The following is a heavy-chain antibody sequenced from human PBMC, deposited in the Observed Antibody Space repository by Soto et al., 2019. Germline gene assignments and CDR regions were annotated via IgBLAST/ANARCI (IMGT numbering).Heavy chain of an antibody. CDR3: ARGWGTTVVTLDAFDI. J-gene: IGHJ3*02. V-gene: IGHV3-21*01. D-gene: IGHD2-21*02. Sequence: GGSLRLSCAASGFTFSSYAMNWVRQAPGKGLEWVSSISSGATYRYYPDSVKGRFTVSRDNPNNSLYLQMNSLRGEDTAVYYCARGWGTTVVTLDAFDIWGQGTMVTVSS. CDR1: GFTFSSYA. CDR2: ISSGATYR.